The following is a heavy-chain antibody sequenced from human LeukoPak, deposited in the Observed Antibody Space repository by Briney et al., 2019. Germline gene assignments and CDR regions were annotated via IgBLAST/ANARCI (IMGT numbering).Heavy chain of an antibody. D-gene: IGHD5-12*01. CDR2: INAGNGNT. V-gene: IGHV1-3*01. J-gene: IGHJ4*02. Sequence: ASVKVSCKASGYSFTNYAMHWVRQAPGQRLEWMGWINAGNGNTKYSQKFQGRVTITRDTSASTGHVEPSSLRSEDTAVYYCVKGSGYDSNFDYWGQGTLVTVSS. CDR3: VKGSGYDSNFDY. CDR1: GYSFTNYA.